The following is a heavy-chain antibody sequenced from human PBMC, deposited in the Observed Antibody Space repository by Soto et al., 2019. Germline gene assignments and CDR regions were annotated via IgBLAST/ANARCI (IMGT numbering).Heavy chain of an antibody. D-gene: IGHD2-15*01. CDR1: GYTFTGYY. J-gene: IGHJ5*02. Sequence: ASVKVSCKASGYTFTGYYMHWVRQAPGQGLEWMGWINPNSGGTNYAQKFQGRVTMTRDTSISTAYMELSRLRSEDTAVYYCARDLRSCSGGSCYVTWGQGTLVTVSS. CDR3: ARDLRSCSGGSCYVT. V-gene: IGHV1-2*02. CDR2: INPNSGGT.